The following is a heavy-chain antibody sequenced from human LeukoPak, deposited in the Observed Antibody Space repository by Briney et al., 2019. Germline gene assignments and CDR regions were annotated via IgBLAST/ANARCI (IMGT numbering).Heavy chain of an antibody. J-gene: IGHJ3*02. CDR2: VTSTNKI. V-gene: IGHV3-69-1*01. D-gene: IGHD3-3*01. CDR1: GFTFSSHS. Sequence: PGGSLRLSCAASGFTFSSHSINWVRQAPGKGLEWIATVTSTNKIHYADSVKGRFTISRDNAENSVYLQMNSLRDEDTAVYSCARAQTLFWEFDGFDIWGRGTKVTVSP. CDR3: ARAQTLFWEFDGFDI.